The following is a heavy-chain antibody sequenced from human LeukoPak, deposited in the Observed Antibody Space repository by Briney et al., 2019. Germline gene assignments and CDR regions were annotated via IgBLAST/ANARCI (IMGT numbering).Heavy chain of an antibody. CDR1: GGSISSGGYY. CDR3: ARVGIAAAGGEGDHDY. CDR2: IYYSGST. D-gene: IGHD6-13*01. J-gene: IGHJ4*02. V-gene: IGHV4-31*02. Sequence: SETLSLTWTVSGGSISSGGYYWSWIRQHPGRGLEWIGYIYYSGSTYYNPSLKSRVTISVDTSKNQFSLKLSSVTAADTAVYYCARVGIAAAGGEGDHDYWGQGTLVTVSS.